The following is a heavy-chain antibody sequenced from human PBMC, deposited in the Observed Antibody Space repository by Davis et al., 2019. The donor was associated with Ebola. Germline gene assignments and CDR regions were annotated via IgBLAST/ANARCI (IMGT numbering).Heavy chain of an antibody. CDR1: GGAFSSYA. V-gene: IGHV1-69*04. J-gene: IGHJ4*02. D-gene: IGHD6-13*01. CDR3: ARDLAAAAKGGY. CDR2: IIPILGIA. Sequence: SVKVSCKASGGAFSSYAISWVRQAPGQGLEWMGRIIPILGIANYAQKFQGRVTITADKSTSTAYMELSSLRSEDTAVYYCARDLAAAAKGGYWGQGTLVTVSS.